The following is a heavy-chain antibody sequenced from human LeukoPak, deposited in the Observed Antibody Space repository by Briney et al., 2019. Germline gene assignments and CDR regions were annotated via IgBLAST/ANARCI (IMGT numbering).Heavy chain of an antibody. D-gene: IGHD3-16*01. J-gene: IGHJ6*03. Sequence: SETLSLTCTVSGGSISSYYWSWIRQPPGKGLEWIGYIYYSGSTNYNPSLKSRVTISVDTSKNQFSLKLSSVTAADTAVYYCAGGALGARRYYYYMDVWGKGTTVTISS. CDR2: IYYSGST. CDR3: AGGALGARRYYYYMDV. V-gene: IGHV4-59*01. CDR1: GGSISSYY.